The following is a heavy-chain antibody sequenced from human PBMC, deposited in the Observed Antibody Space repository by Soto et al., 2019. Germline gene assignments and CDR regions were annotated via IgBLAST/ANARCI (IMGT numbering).Heavy chain of an antibody. V-gene: IGHV4-59*01. CDR1: GGSISSYY. CDR2: IYYSGST. Sequence: SETLSLTCTVSGGSISSYYWSWIRQPPGKGLEWIGYIYYSGSTNYNPSLKSRVTISVDTSKNQFSLKLSSVTAADTAVYYCARSEGDYDFVFYWGQGTLVTVSS. CDR3: ARSEGDYDFVFY. D-gene: IGHD4-17*01. J-gene: IGHJ4*02.